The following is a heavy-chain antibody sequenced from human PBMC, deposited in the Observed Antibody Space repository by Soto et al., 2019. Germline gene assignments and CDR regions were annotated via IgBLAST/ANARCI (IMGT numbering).Heavy chain of an antibody. V-gene: IGHV3-23*01. CDR2: ISGSGGST. D-gene: IGHD1-26*01. CDR3: AKGGRGSRDNWFDP. Sequence: EVQLLESGGGLVQPGGSLRLSCAASGVTFSSYAMSWVRQAPGKGLEWVSAISGSGGSTYYADSVKGRFTISRDNSKNTLNLQMNSLRAEDTAVYYCAKGGRGSRDNWFDPWGQGTLVTVSS. J-gene: IGHJ5*02. CDR1: GVTFSSYA.